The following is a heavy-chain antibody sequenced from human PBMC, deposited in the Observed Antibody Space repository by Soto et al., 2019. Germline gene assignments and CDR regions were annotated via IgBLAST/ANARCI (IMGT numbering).Heavy chain of an antibody. V-gene: IGHV4-34*01. CDR1: GGSFSGYY. CDR3: VSGLGQGSGYDPSSYYYYGMDV. Sequence: SETLSLTCAVYGGSFSGYYWSWIRQPPGKGLEWIGEINHSGSTNYNPSLKSRVTISVDTSKNQFSLKLSSVTAADTAVYYCVSGLGQGSGYDPSSYYYYGMDVWGQGTTVTVSS. CDR2: INHSGST. J-gene: IGHJ6*02. D-gene: IGHD5-12*01.